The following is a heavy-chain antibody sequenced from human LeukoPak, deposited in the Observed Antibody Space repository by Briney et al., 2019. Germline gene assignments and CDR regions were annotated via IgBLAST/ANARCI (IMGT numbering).Heavy chain of an antibody. D-gene: IGHD5-18*01. Sequence: ASVKVSCKASGGTFSSYTISWVRRAPGQGLEWMGGIIPIFGTANYAQKFQGRVTITADESTSTAYMELSSLRSEDTAVYYCASSLLAIQLWFKRGTRAPNYFDYWGQGTLVTVSS. V-gene: IGHV1-69*13. CDR3: ASSLLAIQLWFKRGTRAPNYFDY. CDR2: IIPIFGTA. CDR1: GGTFSSYT. J-gene: IGHJ4*02.